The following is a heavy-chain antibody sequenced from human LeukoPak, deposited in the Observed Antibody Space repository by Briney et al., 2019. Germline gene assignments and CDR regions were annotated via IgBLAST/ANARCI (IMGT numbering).Heavy chain of an antibody. CDR2: IIPIFGTA. J-gene: IGHJ4*02. CDR3: ATYPTQYCSSTSCLDY. CDR1: GGTFSSYA. V-gene: IGHV1-69*13. D-gene: IGHD2-2*01. Sequence: ASVKVSCKASGGTFSSYAISWVRQAPGQGLEWMGGIIPIFGTANYAQKFQGRVTITADESTSTAYMELSSLRSEDTAVYYCATYPTQYCSSTSCLDYWGQGTLVTVSS.